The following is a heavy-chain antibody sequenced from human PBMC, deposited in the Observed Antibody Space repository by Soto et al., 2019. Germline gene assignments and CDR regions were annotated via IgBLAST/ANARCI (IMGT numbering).Heavy chain of an antibody. CDR3: ARYGVVGRGMDV. CDR2: IIPIFGTA. Sequence: PSVKVSCKASGGTFSSYAISGVRQAPGQGLEWMGGIIPIFGTAKYAQKFQGRVTITADESTSTAYMELSSLRSEDTAVYYCARYGVVGRGMDVWGQGTTVTVSS. D-gene: IGHD1-26*01. J-gene: IGHJ6*02. V-gene: IGHV1-69*13. CDR1: GGTFSSYA.